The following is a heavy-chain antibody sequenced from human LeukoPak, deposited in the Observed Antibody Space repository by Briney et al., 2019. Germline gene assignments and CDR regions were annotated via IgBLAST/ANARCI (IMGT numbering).Heavy chain of an antibody. CDR3: AREFSRYCDSSGYYSLDY. CDR2: IIPIFGTA. Sequence: SVKVSCKASGGTFSSYAISWVRQAPGQGLEWMGGIIPIFGTANYAQKFQGRVTITTDESTSTAYMELSSLRSEDTAVYYCAREFSRYCDSSGYYSLDYWGQGTLVTVSS. D-gene: IGHD3-22*01. CDR1: GGTFSSYA. V-gene: IGHV1-69*05. J-gene: IGHJ4*02.